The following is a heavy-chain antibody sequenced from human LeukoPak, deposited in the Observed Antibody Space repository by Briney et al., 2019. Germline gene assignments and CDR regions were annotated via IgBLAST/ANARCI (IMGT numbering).Heavy chain of an antibody. V-gene: IGHV3-21*01. CDR1: GFTFSSYS. D-gene: IGHD6-19*01. Sequence: GGSLRLSCAASGFTFSSYSMNWVRQAPGKGLEWVSSISSSSSYIYYADSVKGRFTISRDNAKNSLYLQMNSLRAEDTAVYYCARKIAVAGKPGPFDYWGQGTLVTVSS. J-gene: IGHJ4*02. CDR3: ARKIAVAGKPGPFDY. CDR2: ISSSSSYI.